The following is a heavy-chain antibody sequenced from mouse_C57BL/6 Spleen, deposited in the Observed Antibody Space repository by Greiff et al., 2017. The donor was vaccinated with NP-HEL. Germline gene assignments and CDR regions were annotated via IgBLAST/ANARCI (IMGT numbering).Heavy chain of an antibody. Sequence: VQLVESGAELVKAGASVKMSCKASGYTFTSYWMHWVKQRLGQGLEWFAETNPTNGRTYYNEKFKGKATLTVDKSSSTAYMLLSGPTCEDSAVYYCARIKKIVATYFDYWGQGTTLTVSS. V-gene: IGHV1S81*02. CDR1: GYTFTSYW. D-gene: IGHD1-1*01. CDR2: TNPTNGRT. CDR3: ARIKKIVATYFDY. J-gene: IGHJ2*01.